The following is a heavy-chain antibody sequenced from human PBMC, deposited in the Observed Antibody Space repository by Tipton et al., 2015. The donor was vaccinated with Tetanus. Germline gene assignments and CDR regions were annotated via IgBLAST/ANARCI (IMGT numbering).Heavy chain of an antibody. CDR1: GFIFSSYS. CDR2: TSSSSSYI. V-gene: IGHV3-21*01. D-gene: IGHD4-17*01. CDR3: AGDGMNCGDYAHHDAFDI. J-gene: IGHJ3*02. Sequence: SLRLSCAASGFIFSSYSMHWVRQAPGKGLEWVSSTSSSSSYIYYADSVKGRFTISRDNAKNSLYLQMNSLRAEDTAVYYCAGDGMNCGDYAHHDAFDIWGQGTMVTVSS.